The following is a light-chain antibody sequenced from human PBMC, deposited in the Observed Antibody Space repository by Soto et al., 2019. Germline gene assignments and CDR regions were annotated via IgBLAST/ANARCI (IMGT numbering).Light chain of an antibody. J-gene: IGKJ3*01. CDR1: QSVSSSY. CDR3: QQYASSPSFT. CDR2: AAS. V-gene: IGKV3-20*01. Sequence: EIVLTQSPGTLSLSPGERATLSCRASQSVSSSYLAWYQQKPGQAPRLLIYAASGRATGIPDRFSGSGSGTDFPLTISRLEPDDFAVYYCQQYASSPSFTFGPGTKADIK.